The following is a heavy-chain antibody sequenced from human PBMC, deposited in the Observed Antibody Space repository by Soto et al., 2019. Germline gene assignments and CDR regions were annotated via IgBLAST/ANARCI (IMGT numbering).Heavy chain of an antibody. J-gene: IGHJ6*02. V-gene: IGHV1-2*04. CDR2: INPNSGGT. CDR1: GYTFTGYY. D-gene: IGHD6-13*01. CDR3: ARSSGDNRSAAGYYYYYGMDG. Sequence: ASVKVSCKASGYTFTGYYMHWVRQAPGQGLEWMGWINPNSGGTNYAQKFQGWVTMTRDTSISTAYMELSRLRSDDTAVYYCARSSGDNRSAAGYYYYYGMDGWGQGTTVTVSS.